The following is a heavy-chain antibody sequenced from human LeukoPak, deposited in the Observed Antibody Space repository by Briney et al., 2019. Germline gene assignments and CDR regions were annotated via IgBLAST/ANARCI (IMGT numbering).Heavy chain of an antibody. CDR1: GGSISSYY. CDR3: ARDRSITIFGVVTPLYYYYMDV. V-gene: IGHV4-30-4*08. J-gene: IGHJ6*03. D-gene: IGHD3-3*01. Sequence: SETLSLTCTVSGGSISSYYWSWIRQPPGKGLEWIGYIYYSGSTYYNPSLKSRVTISVDTSKNQFSLKLSSVTAADTAVYYCARDRSITIFGVVTPLYYYYMDVWGKGTTVTVSS. CDR2: IYYSGST.